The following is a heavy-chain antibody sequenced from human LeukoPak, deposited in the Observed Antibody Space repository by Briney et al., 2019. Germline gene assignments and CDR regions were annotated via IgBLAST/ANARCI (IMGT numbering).Heavy chain of an antibody. D-gene: IGHD6-19*01. CDR3: ARDPRIAVAGTVFDY. CDR1: GYTFTGYY. V-gene: IGHV1-2*02. Sequence: ASVKVSCKASGYTFTGYYMHWVRQAPEQGLEWMGWINPNSGGTNYAQKFQGRVTMTRDTSISTAYMELSRLRSDDTAVYYCARDPRIAVAGTVFDYWGQGTLVTVSS. CDR2: INPNSGGT. J-gene: IGHJ4*02.